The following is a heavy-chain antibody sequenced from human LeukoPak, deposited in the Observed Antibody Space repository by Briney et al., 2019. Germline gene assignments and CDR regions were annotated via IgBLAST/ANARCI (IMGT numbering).Heavy chain of an antibody. D-gene: IGHD2-2*01. Sequence: SETLSLTCTVSGGSIGSGGYYWSWIRQHPGKGLEWIGYIYYSGSTYYNPSLKSRVTISVDTSKNQFSLKLSSVTAADTAVYYCARASYCSSTSCYGYWFDPWGQGTLVTVSS. J-gene: IGHJ5*02. CDR3: ARASYCSSTSCYGYWFDP. V-gene: IGHV4-31*03. CDR1: GGSIGSGGYY. CDR2: IYYSGST.